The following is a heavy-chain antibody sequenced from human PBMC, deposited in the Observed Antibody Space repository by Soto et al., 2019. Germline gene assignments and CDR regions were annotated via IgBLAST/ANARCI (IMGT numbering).Heavy chain of an antibody. V-gene: IGHV3-30*18. CDR3: AKERWFAGHGMDV. D-gene: IGHD3-10*01. CDR2: ISYDGSNK. Sequence: QVQLVESGGGVVQPGRSLRLSCAASGFTFSSYGMHWVRQAPGKGLEWVAVISYDGSNKYYADSVKGRFTISRDNSKNTLYLQMNSLKAEDTAVYYCAKERWFAGHGMDVWGQGTTVTVSS. J-gene: IGHJ6*02. CDR1: GFTFSSYG.